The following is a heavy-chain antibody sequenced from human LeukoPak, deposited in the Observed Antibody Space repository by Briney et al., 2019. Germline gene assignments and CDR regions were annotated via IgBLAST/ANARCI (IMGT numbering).Heavy chain of an antibody. V-gene: IGHV4-34*01. CDR2: INHSGST. CDR3: ARVVGATSVADY. Sequence: PSETLSLTCAVYGGSFSGYYWSWIRQPPGKGLEWIGEINHSGSTNYNPSLKSRVTISVDTSKNQFSLKLSSVTAADTAVYYCARVVGATSVADYWGQGTLVTVSS. CDR1: GGSFSGYY. D-gene: IGHD1-26*01. J-gene: IGHJ4*02.